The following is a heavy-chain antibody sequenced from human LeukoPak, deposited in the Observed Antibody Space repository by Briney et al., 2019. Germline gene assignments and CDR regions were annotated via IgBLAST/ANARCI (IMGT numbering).Heavy chain of an antibody. V-gene: IGHV1-69*02. CDR1: GGTFSSYT. D-gene: IGHD6-19*01. Sequence: SVKVSCKASGGTFSSYTISWVRQAPGQGLEWMGRIIPILSIANYAQKFQGRVTITADRSTSTAYMELSSLRSEDTAVYYCARGGYSSSRPFDYWGQGTLVTVSS. CDR3: ARGGYSSSRPFDY. CDR2: IIPILSIA. J-gene: IGHJ4*02.